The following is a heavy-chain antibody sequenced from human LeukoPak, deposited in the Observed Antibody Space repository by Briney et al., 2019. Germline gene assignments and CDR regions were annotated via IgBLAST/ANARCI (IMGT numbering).Heavy chain of an antibody. V-gene: IGHV1-46*01. D-gene: IGHD3-10*01. CDR1: GYTFTSYY. CDR2: INPSGGST. Sequence: GASVKVSCKASGYTFTSYYMHWVRQAPGQGLEWMGIINPSGGSTSYAQKFQGRVTMTRDMSTSTVYMELSSLRSEDTAVYYCARGYGSGSFDYYYYYMDVWGKGTTVTISS. J-gene: IGHJ6*03. CDR3: ARGYGSGSFDYYYYYMDV.